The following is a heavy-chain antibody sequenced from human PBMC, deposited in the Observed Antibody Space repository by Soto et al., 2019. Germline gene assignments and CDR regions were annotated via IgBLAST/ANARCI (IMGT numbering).Heavy chain of an antibody. CDR2: ISYDGSNK. CDR1: GFTFSSYG. CDR3: AKDLNIGVIPAATWYYGMDV. Sequence: QVQLMESGGGVVQPGRSLRLSCAASGFTFSSYGMHWVRQAPGKGLEWVAVISYDGSNKYYADSVKGRFTISRDNSKNTLYLLMNSLRAEDTAVYYCAKDLNIGVIPAATWYYGMDVWGQGTTVTVSS. D-gene: IGHD2-2*01. V-gene: IGHV3-30*18. J-gene: IGHJ6*02.